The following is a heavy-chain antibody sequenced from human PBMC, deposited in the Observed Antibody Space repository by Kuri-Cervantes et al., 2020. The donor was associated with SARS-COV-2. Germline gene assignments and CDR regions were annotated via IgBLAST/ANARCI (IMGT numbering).Heavy chain of an antibody. J-gene: IGHJ5*02. CDR3: AREETDIVVVPAAMNWFDP. V-gene: IGHV4-38-2*02. CDR1: GYSISSGYY. CDR2: IYHSGST. Sequence: SETLSLTCTVSGYSISSGYYWGWIRQPPGKGLEWIGSIYHSGSTNYNPSLKSRVTMSVDTSKNQFSLKLSSVTAADTAVYYCAREETDIVVVPAAMNWFDPWGQGTLVTVSS. D-gene: IGHD2-2*01.